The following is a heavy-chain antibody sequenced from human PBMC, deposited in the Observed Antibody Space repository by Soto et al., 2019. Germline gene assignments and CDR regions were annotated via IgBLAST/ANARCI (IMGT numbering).Heavy chain of an antibody. CDR3: ALSPYDFWSGYPPYYYYGMDV. V-gene: IGHV1-2*04. CDR2: INPNSGGT. J-gene: IGHJ6*02. Sequence: ASVKVSCKASGYTFTGYYMHWVRQAPGQGLEWMGWINPNSGGTNYAQKFQGWVTMTRDTSISTAYMELSRLRSDDTAVYYCALSPYDFWSGYPPYYYYGMDVWGQGTTVTVSS. D-gene: IGHD3-3*01. CDR1: GYTFTGYY.